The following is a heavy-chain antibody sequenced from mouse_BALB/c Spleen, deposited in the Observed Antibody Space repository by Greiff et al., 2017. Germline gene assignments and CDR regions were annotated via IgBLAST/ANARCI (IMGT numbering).Heavy chain of an antibody. V-gene: IGHV3-2*02. Sequence: DVKLQESGPGLVKPSQSLSLTCTVTGYSITSDYAWNWIRQFPGNKLEWMGYISYSGSTSYNPSLKSRISITRDTSKNQFFLQLNSVTTEDTATYYCAWGDYEGILGYWGQGTTLTVSS. CDR3: AWGDYEGILGY. J-gene: IGHJ2*01. D-gene: IGHD2-4*01. CDR1: GYSITSDYA. CDR2: ISYSGST.